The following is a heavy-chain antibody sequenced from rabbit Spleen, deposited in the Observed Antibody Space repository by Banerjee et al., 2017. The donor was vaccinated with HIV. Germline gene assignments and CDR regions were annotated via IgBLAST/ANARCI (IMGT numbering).Heavy chain of an antibody. Sequence: QEQLVESGGGLVKPEGSLKLSCTASGFSFSNKAVMCWVRQAPGKGLEWIACIYADSSGSTYYASWAKGRFTISKTSSTTVTLQMTSLTAADTATYFCARDTASSFSSYGMDLWGPGTLVTVS. J-gene: IGHJ6*01. CDR3: ARDTASSFSSYGMDL. V-gene: IGHV1S45*01. D-gene: IGHD8-1*01. CDR1: GFSFSNKAV. CDR2: IYADSSGST.